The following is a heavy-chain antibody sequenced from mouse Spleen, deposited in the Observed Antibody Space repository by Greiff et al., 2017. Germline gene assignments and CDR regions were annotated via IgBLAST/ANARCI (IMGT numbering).Heavy chain of an antibody. CDR3: ARGRGLDY. CDR1: GYTFTSYY. J-gene: IGHJ2*01. D-gene: IGHD1-1*01. CDR2: IYPGNVNT. Sequence: LEESGPELVKPGASVRISCKASGYTFTSYYIHWVKQRPGQGLEWIGWIYPGNVNTKYNEKFKGKATLTSDKSSSTTYMELSSLTSEDSAVYYCARGRGLDYWGQGTTLTVSS. V-gene: IGHV1S56*01.